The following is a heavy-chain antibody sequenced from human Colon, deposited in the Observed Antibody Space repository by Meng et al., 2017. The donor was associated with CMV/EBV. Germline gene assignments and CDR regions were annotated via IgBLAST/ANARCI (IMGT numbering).Heavy chain of an antibody. D-gene: IGHD6-13*01. CDR2: ISAYNDNT. CDR1: GYTFTSYG. J-gene: IGHJ1*01. Sequence: ASVQVSCKASGYTFTSYGISWVRQAPGQGLEWMGWISAYNDNTNYAQKLQGRITLTTDTSTSTGYMELRSLRYDDTAVYYWARGLQQPLVHWTYFQYWGQGALVTVSS. V-gene: IGHV1-18*04. CDR3: ARGLQQPLVHWTYFQY.